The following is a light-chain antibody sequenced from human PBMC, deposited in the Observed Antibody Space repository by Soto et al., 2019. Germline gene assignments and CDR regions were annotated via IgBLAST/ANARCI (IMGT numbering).Light chain of an antibody. CDR2: DVS. Sequence: QSVLTQHASVSGSPGQSITISCTGASSDVGGFDHVSWYQQHPGKVPRLLIYDVSSRPSGVSDRFSGSKSGNTASLTISGLQAEYEADYYCNSFTPTNTYVCGTGTKVTVL. CDR3: NSFTPTNTYV. J-gene: IGLJ1*01. V-gene: IGLV2-14*03. CDR1: SSDVGGFDH.